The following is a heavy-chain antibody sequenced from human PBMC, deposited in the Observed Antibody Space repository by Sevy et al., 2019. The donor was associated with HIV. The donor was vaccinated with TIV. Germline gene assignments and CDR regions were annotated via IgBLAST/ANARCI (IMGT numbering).Heavy chain of an antibody. D-gene: IGHD3-10*01. CDR3: ARDNSYGSGSSDY. Sequence: GGSLRLSCAASGFTFSNYWMNWVRQAPGMGLEWVANINQDGSEKYYVDSVRGRFTISRDNAKKSLYLNMNSLRAEDTAVYYCARDNSYGSGSSDYWGQGTLVTVSS. CDR1: GFTFSNYW. CDR2: INQDGSEK. J-gene: IGHJ4*02. V-gene: IGHV3-7*01.